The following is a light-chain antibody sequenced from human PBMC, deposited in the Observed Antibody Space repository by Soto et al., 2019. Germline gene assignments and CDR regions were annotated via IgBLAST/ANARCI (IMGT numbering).Light chain of an antibody. Sequence: EIVLTQSPSTLSFSPGERPTLSFRASQSVSSYLAWYQQKPGQAPRLLIYYISTRATGIPARFSGSGSGTEFTLTINSLQSEDSAVYYCQQHNQWPITFGQGTRLEIK. J-gene: IGKJ5*01. V-gene: IGKV3-11*01. CDR1: QSVSSY. CDR3: QQHNQWPIT. CDR2: YIS.